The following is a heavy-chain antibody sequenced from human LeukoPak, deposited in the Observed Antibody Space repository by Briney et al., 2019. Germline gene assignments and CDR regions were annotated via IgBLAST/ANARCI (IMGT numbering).Heavy chain of an antibody. CDR1: GFTFNTYT. V-gene: IGHV3-48*01. CDR3: AREAGSGSLYYYYGMDV. J-gene: IGHJ6*02. D-gene: IGHD1-26*01. CDR2: ISGSSGII. Sequence: PGGSLRLSCAASGFTFNTYTMNWVRQAPGKGLEWVSYISGSSGIIDYVDSVKGRFTISRDNSKNTLYLQMNSLRAEDTAVYYCAREAGSGSLYYYYGMDVWGQGTTVTVSS.